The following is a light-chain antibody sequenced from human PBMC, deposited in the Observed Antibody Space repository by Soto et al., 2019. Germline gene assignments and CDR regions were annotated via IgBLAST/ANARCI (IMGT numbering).Light chain of an antibody. J-gene: IGKJ1*01. CDR1: QSVDIN. CDR2: LAS. CDR3: HQRQSWPRT. V-gene: IGKV3-11*01. Sequence: EIVLTQSPVTLSASPGERVTLSCRASQSVDINLAWYQQKPGQAPRLLIYLASNRAAGVPARFSGSGSGTDFTLTISDVEPEDFAVYYCHQRQSWPRTFGQGTKVDIK.